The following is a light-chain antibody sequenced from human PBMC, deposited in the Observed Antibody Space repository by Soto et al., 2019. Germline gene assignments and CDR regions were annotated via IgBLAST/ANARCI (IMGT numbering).Light chain of an antibody. J-gene: IGKJ5*01. Sequence: EIVMTQSPATLSVSPGERATLSCRASQRVSTFLAWYQQRPGQAPRLLIYGASSRATGIPDRFSGSGSGTDFTLTISRLEPEDFAVYYCQQYGSKITFGQGTRLEI. CDR1: QRVSTF. CDR2: GAS. CDR3: QQYGSKIT. V-gene: IGKV3-20*01.